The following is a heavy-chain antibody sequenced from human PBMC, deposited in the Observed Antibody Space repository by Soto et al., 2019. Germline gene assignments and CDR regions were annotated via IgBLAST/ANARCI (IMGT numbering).Heavy chain of an antibody. D-gene: IGHD3-10*01. CDR2: IYYSGST. CDR3: VSVETHYGSGSYFARFAY. Sequence: PSETLSLTCTVSGGSISSYYWSWIRQPPGKGLEWIGYIYYSGSTNYNPSLKSRVTISVDTSKNQFSLKLSSVTAAAMAVYYCVSVETHYGSGSYFARFAYWGKGTLVTFS. CDR1: GGSISSYY. V-gene: IGHV4-59*01. J-gene: IGHJ4*02.